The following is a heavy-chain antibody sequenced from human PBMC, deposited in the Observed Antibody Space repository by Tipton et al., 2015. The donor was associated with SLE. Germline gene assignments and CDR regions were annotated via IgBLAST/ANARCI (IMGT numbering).Heavy chain of an antibody. CDR2: VSSRGSP. CDR1: GGSMSSDTYY. Sequence: TLSLTCTVSGGSMSSDTYYWSWIRQPAGKGLECIGHVSSRGSPTYHPSLKSRVTISVDTSKNQFSLNLRSVTAADTAVYYCARDPGGSSSWNYMDLWGKGTTVTVSS. V-gene: IGHV4-61*09. CDR3: ARDPGGSSSWNYMDL. D-gene: IGHD6-13*01. J-gene: IGHJ6*03.